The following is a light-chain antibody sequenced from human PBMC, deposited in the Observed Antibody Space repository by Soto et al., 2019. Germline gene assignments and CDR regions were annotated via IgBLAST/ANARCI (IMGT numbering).Light chain of an antibody. J-gene: IGKJ4*01. CDR2: DVS. Sequence: EVVLTQSPATLSLSPGEEATLSCRASQSVTKYLAWYQQKPGQTLRLLISDVSKRAPGIPARFSGSGSGTDFSLTIRSLEPEDFAVYFCHQRSNWPFTFGGGTKVEI. CDR1: QSVTKY. V-gene: IGKV3-11*01. CDR3: HQRSNWPFT.